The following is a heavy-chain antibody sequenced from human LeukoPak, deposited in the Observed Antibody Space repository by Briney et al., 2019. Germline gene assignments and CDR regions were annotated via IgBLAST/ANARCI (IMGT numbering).Heavy chain of an antibody. V-gene: IGHV3-23*01. CDR2: ISGSGGST. Sequence: PGRSLRLSCAASGFTFSSYAMSWVRQAPGKGLEWVSAISGSGGSTYYADSVKGRFTISRDNSKNTLYLQMNSLRAEDTAVYYCAKGQWLYSGYDYWGQGTLVTVSS. CDR1: GFTFSSYA. J-gene: IGHJ4*02. D-gene: IGHD5-12*01. CDR3: AKGQWLYSGYDY.